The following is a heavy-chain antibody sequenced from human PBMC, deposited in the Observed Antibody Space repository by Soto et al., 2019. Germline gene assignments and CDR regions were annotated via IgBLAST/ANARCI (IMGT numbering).Heavy chain of an antibody. CDR2: IYYSGST. CDR3: ARDRIVRVSYYGMDV. J-gene: IGHJ6*02. CDR1: GGSISSGGYY. Sequence: QVQLQESGPGLVKPSQTLSLTCTVSGGSISSGGYYWNWIRQHPEKGLEWIGYIYYSGSTYYDPSLKSRVTISVDTSTTQFSLKLSSVTGADTALYYCARDRIVRVSYYGMDVWGQGTTVTVSS. D-gene: IGHD1-26*01. V-gene: IGHV4-31*03.